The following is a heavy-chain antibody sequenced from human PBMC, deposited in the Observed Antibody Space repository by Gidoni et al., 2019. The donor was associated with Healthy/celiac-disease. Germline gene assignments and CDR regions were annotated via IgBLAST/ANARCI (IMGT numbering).Heavy chain of an antibody. V-gene: IGHV4-34*01. CDR1: GGSFSGYY. Sequence: QVQLQQWGAGLLKPSETLSLTCAVYGGSFSGYYWSWIRQPPGKGLEWIGEINHSGRTNYHPALKSRVTISVDTSKNQFSLKLRSVTAADTAVYYCARGRYYFDYWGQGTLVTVSS. J-gene: IGHJ4*02. CDR3: ARGRYYFDY. CDR2: INHSGRT.